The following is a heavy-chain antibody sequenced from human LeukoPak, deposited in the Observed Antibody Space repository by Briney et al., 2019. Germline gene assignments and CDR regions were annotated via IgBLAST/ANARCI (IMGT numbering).Heavy chain of an antibody. CDR3: ARQGSGLGAAGKSYFDY. J-gene: IGHJ4*02. CDR2: FYYSGTT. Sequence: SETLSLTCTVSGGSINSNFYYWGWIRQPPGKGLEWIGSFYYSGTTYYNPSLKSRLTISVDTSKNQFSLKLTSVNAADTALYYCARQGSGLGAAGKSYFDYWGQGTLVTVS. V-gene: IGHV4-39*01. D-gene: IGHD6-13*01. CDR1: GGSINSNFYY.